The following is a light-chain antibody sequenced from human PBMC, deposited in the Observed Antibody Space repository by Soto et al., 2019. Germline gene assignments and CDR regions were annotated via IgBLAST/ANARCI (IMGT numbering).Light chain of an antibody. V-gene: IGKV3-11*01. J-gene: IGKJ4*01. CDR1: QSVSSY. CDR2: GAS. Sequence: EIVLTQSPATLSLSPGERATLSCRASQSVSSYLAWYQQKPGQAPRLLIYGASTRATGIPARFSGSGSGTEFTLTISSLEPEDFAVYYCQQRSNWPPRATFGGGTKVDIK. CDR3: QQRSNWPPRAT.